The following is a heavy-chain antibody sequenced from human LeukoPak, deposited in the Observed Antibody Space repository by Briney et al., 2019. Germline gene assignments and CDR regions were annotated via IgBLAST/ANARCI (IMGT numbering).Heavy chain of an antibody. D-gene: IGHD1-26*01. CDR3: ARGKWDLESGEAFDI. CDR2: IYYSGST. CDR1: GGSISSYY. J-gene: IGHJ3*02. V-gene: IGHV4-59*01. Sequence: SETLSLTCTVSGGSISSYYWSWIRQPPGKGLEYIGYIYYSGSTNYNPSLKSRVAISVDTSKNQFSLKLSSVTAADTAVYYCARGKWDLESGEAFDIWGQGTMVTVSS.